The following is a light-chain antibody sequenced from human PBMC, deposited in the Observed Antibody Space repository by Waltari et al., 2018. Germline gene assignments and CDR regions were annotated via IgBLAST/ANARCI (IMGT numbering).Light chain of an antibody. Sequence: QSALTQPASVSGSPGQSITISCTGTSSDVGSYNFVSWYQQHPGKAPKLIISEVTKRPSGVSTRFSGSKSGNTASLTISGLQADDEADYYCCSFASRIGVFVGGTKVTVL. J-gene: IGLJ2*01. CDR1: SSDVGSYNF. CDR3: CSFASRIGV. V-gene: IGLV2-23*02. CDR2: EVT.